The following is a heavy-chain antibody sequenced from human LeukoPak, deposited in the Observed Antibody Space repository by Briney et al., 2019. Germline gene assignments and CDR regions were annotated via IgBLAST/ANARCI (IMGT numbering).Heavy chain of an antibody. CDR2: IYTSGST. Sequence: PSETLSLTCTVSGGSISSYYWSWIRQPAGKGLEWIGRIYTSGSTNYNPSLKSRVTMSVDTSKNQFSLKLSSVTAADTAVYYCAKDLESYRYDFHPSMDVWGKGTTVTISS. J-gene: IGHJ6*03. CDR3: AKDLESYRYDFHPSMDV. D-gene: IGHD3/OR15-3a*01. V-gene: IGHV4-4*07. CDR1: GGSISSYY.